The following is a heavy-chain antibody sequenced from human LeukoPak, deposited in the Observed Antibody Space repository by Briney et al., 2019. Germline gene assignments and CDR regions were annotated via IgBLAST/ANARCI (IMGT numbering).Heavy chain of an antibody. V-gene: IGHV4-59*01. D-gene: IGHD5-18*01. J-gene: IGHJ4*02. CDR2: IYDSGST. Sequence: SETLSLTCTVSGGSISGYYWNWIRQPPGKGLEWIGYIYDSGSTSYNPSLKSRVTISVDTSKNQFSLKLNSVTAADTAVYYCARAGTTMVNWVLFDYWGQGTLVTVSS. CDR1: GGSISGYY. CDR3: ARAGTTMVNWVLFDY.